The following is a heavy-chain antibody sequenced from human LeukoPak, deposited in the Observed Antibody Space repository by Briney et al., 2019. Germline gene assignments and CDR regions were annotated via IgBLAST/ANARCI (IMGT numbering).Heavy chain of an antibody. Sequence: ASVKVSCKASGYTFTGYYMHWVRQAPGQGLEWMGWINSNSGGTNYAQKFQGRVTMTRDTSISTAYMDLRSLRSDDTAVYYCARDLRYSSGWSASGMDVWGKGTTVTISS. D-gene: IGHD6-19*01. CDR3: ARDLRYSSGWSASGMDV. CDR2: INSNSGGT. J-gene: IGHJ6*03. CDR1: GYTFTGYY. V-gene: IGHV1-2*02.